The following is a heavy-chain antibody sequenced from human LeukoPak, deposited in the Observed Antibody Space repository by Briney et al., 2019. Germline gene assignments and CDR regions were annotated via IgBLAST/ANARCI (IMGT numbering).Heavy chain of an antibody. CDR2: IYTSGST. V-gene: IGHV4-4*07. D-gene: IGHD4-17*01. Sequence: ASETLSLTCTVSGGSISSYYWSWIRQPAGKGLEWIGRIYTSGSTNYNPSLKSRVTMSVDTSKNQFSLKLSSVTAADTAVYYCARHFGYGLKNWFDPWGQGTLVTVSS. J-gene: IGHJ5*02. CDR3: ARHFGYGLKNWFDP. CDR1: GGSISSYY.